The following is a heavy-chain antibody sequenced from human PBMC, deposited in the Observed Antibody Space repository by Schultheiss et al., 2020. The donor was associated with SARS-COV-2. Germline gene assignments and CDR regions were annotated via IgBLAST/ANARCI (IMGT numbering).Heavy chain of an antibody. Sequence: SETLSLTCTVSGGSISCGGYYWSWIRQHPGKGLEWIGYIYYSGSTYYNPSLKSRVTISVDTSKNQFSLKLSSVTAADTAVYYCARGGDYDYVWGASYGMDVWGQGTTVTVSS. CDR3: ARGGDYDYVWGASYGMDV. CDR1: GGSISCGGYY. V-gene: IGHV4-31*03. D-gene: IGHD3-16*01. J-gene: IGHJ6*02. CDR2: IYYSGST.